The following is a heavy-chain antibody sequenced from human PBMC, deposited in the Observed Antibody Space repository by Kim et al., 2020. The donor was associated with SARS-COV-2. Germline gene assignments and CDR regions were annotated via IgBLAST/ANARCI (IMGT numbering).Heavy chain of an antibody. Sequence: GGSLRLSCAASGFTFSSYGMHWVRQAPGKGLEWVAVIWYDGSNKYYADSVKGRFTISRDNSKNTLYLQMNILRAEDTAVYYCARDSGGVDLDYWGQGTLVTVSS. CDR1: GFTFSSYG. V-gene: IGHV3-33*01. J-gene: IGHJ4*02. D-gene: IGHD3-16*01. CDR3: ARDSGGVDLDY. CDR2: IWYDGSNK.